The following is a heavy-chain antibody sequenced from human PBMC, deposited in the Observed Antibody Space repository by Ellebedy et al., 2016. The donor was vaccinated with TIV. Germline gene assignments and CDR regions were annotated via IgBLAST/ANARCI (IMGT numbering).Heavy chain of an antibody. CDR1: GASIGSGGDS. CDR2: TYPTGSA. Sequence: SETLSLXXAVSGASIGSGGDSWNWVRQAPGKGLEWIAYTYPTGSAFYNPSLRSRVVISLDKSTNNFSLKLQSVTAADTAVYYCARQTGNYGSYRFPGPYYYWLDSWGQGLLVTVSS. V-gene: IGHV4-30-2*01. CDR3: ARQTGNYGSYRFPGPYYYWLDS. D-gene: IGHD1-7*01. J-gene: IGHJ5*01.